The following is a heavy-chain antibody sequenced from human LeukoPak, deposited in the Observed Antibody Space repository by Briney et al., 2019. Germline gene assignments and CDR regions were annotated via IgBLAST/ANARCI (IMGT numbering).Heavy chain of an antibody. CDR2: IATDGSGK. CDR1: GGSISSSSYY. J-gene: IGHJ4*02. Sequence: PSETLSLTCTVSGGSISSSSYYWGWVRQAPGKGLECVANIATDGSGKYYPDSVKGRFTISRDNAKNSLYLQMNSMRVEDTAVYYCARDLNHDSSGWGQGTLVTVSS. CDR3: ARDLNHDSSG. D-gene: IGHD3-22*01. V-gene: IGHV3-7*01.